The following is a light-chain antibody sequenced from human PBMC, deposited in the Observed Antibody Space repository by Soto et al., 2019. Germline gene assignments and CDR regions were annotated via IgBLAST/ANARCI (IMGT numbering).Light chain of an antibody. CDR2: DNR. V-gene: IGLV3-21*01. J-gene: IGLJ2*01. CDR3: QVWDTRSDHPV. CDR1: NIGIKD. Sequence: SYELTQPPSVSVAPGQTASISCGGNNIGIKDVCWYQQQPGQAPVLVIYDNRDRPSGIPERFSGSNSGNTATLTISRVEAGDEADYYCQVWDTRSDHPVFGGGTKLTVL.